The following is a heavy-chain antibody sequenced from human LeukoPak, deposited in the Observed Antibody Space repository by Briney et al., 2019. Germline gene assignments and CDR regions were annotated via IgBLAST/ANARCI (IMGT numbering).Heavy chain of an antibody. J-gene: IGHJ4*02. CDR3: ARDSGKRYCSGGSCYSDD. Sequence: GGSLRLSCAASGFTFSSYWMSWVRQAPGKGLEWVANIKQDGSEKYYVDSVKGRFTISRDNAKNSLYLQMNSLRAEDTAVYYRARDSGKRYCSGGSCYSDDWGQGPLVTVSS. CDR2: IKQDGSEK. V-gene: IGHV3-7*01. D-gene: IGHD2-15*01. CDR1: GFTFSSYW.